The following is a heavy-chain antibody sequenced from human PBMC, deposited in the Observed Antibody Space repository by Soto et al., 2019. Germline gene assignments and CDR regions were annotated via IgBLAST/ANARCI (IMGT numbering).Heavy chain of an antibody. CDR2: IYYSGST. Sequence: SETLSLTCTVSGGSISSSSYYWGWIRQPPGKGLEWIGSIYYSGSTYYNPSLKSRVTISVDTSKNQFSLKLSSVTAADTAVYYCAGDYGDYVERWFDPWGQGTLVTVSS. CDR1: GGSISSSSYY. D-gene: IGHD4-17*01. V-gene: IGHV4-39*02. J-gene: IGHJ5*02. CDR3: AGDYGDYVERWFDP.